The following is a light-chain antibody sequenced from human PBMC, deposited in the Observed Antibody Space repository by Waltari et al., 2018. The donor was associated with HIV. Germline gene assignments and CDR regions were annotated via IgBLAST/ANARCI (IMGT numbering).Light chain of an antibody. CDR1: KLGDKY. V-gene: IGLV3-1*01. CDR2: QDT. Sequence: SYEVTQPPSVSVSPGQTASVTCSGDKLGDKYSSWYQQKPGQSPVLVIYQDTKRPSGIPERFSGSNSGNTATLTISGTQAVDEADDYCQSSDSSGAYWVFGGGTKLTVL. CDR3: QSSDSSGAYWV. J-gene: IGLJ3*02.